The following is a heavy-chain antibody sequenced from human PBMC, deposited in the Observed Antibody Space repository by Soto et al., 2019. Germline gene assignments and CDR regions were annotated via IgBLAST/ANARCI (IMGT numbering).Heavy chain of an antibody. CDR3: AGAYYGSGSYSRGLDY. V-gene: IGHV3-48*01. CDR2: ISSSSSTI. D-gene: IGHD3-10*01. J-gene: IGHJ4*02. Sequence: EVQLVESGGGWLQPGGSLRLSCAASGFTFSSYSMNWVRQAPGNGLEWVSYISSSSSTIYYADSVKGRFTISRDNGKNLLYLQMNSLRAEDTPVYYCAGAYYGSGSYSRGLDYWGQGTLVTVSS. CDR1: GFTFSSYS.